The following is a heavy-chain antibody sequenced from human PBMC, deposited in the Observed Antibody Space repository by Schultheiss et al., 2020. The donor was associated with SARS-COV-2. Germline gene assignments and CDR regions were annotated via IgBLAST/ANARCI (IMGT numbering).Heavy chain of an antibody. V-gene: IGHV3-33*08. CDR1: GFTFSSYD. Sequence: GGSLRLSCAASGFTFSSYDMHWVRQATGKGLEWVAVIWYDGSNKYYADSVKGRFTISRDNAKNSLYLQMNSLRAEDTAVYYCARWRVSRGLTTRHYFDYWGQGTLVTVSS. D-gene: IGHD1-1*01. J-gene: IGHJ4*02. CDR2: IWYDGSNK. CDR3: ARWRVSRGLTTRHYFDY.